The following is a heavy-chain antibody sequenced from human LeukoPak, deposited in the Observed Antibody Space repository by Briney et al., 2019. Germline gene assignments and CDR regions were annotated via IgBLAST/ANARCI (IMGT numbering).Heavy chain of an antibody. CDR1: GGSISSYY. CDR2: IYYSGST. Sequence: SETLSLTCTVSGGSISSYYWSWIRQPPGKGLEWIAYIYYSGSTNYNPSLKSRVTISVDTSKNQFSLKLSSVTAADTAVYYCARVRCISTSCYEYNWFDPWGQGTLVTVSS. D-gene: IGHD2-2*01. CDR3: ARVRCISTSCYEYNWFDP. V-gene: IGHV4-59*01. J-gene: IGHJ5*02.